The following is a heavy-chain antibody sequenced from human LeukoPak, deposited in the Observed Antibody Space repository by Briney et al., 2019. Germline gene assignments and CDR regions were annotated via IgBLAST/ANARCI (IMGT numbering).Heavy chain of an antibody. CDR3: ARGGWEPLDY. D-gene: IGHD1-26*01. CDR2: IKQDGSEK. J-gene: IGHJ4*02. CDR1: GFTFSIYW. Sequence: GGSLRLSCAASGFTFSIYWMTCVRQAPGKGLEWVAHIKQDGSEKYYVDSVKGRFTISRDNAKNSLCLQMNSLRAEDTAVYHCARGGWEPLDYWGQGILVTVSS. V-gene: IGHV3-7*01.